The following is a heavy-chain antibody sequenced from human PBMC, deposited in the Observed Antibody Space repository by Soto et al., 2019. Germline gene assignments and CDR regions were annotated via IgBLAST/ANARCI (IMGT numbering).Heavy chain of an antibody. D-gene: IGHD5-12*01. Sequence: SETLSLTCTVSGGSISSYYWSWIRQPPGKGLEWIGYIYYSGSTNYNPSLKSRVTISVDTSKNQFSLKLSSVTAADTAVYYCARQGGYDSPTYYYYYYMDVWGKGTTVTVSS. CDR3: ARQGGYDSPTYYYYYYMDV. CDR2: IYYSGST. CDR1: GGSISSYY. V-gene: IGHV4-59*08. J-gene: IGHJ6*03.